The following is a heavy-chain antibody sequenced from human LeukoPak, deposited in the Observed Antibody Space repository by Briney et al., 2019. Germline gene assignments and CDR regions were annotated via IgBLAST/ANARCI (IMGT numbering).Heavy chain of an antibody. CDR1: GYTFTGYY. CDR2: INPSGGST. CDR3: ARDNSVEDTAWWFDP. V-gene: IGHV1-46*01. J-gene: IGHJ5*02. Sequence: ASVTVSCKASGYTFTGYYMHWVRQAPGQGLEWMGIINPSGGSTSYAQKFQGRVTMTRDMSTSTDYTELSSLRSEDTAVYYCARDNSVEDTAWWFDPWGQGTLVTVSS. D-gene: IGHD4-23*01.